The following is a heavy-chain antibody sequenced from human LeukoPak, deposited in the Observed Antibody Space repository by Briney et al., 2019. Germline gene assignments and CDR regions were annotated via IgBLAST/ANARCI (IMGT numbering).Heavy chain of an antibody. Sequence: GGSLRLSCAASGFTFSSYGMHWVRQAPGKGLEWVAFIRYDGSNKYYADSVKGRFTISRDNSENTLFLQMNSLRVEDTAVYFCASPFAIAAAGTDWYFDLWGRGTLVTVSS. CDR3: ASPFAIAAAGTDWYFDL. J-gene: IGHJ2*01. CDR2: IRYDGSNK. V-gene: IGHV3-30*02. CDR1: GFTFSSYG. D-gene: IGHD6-13*01.